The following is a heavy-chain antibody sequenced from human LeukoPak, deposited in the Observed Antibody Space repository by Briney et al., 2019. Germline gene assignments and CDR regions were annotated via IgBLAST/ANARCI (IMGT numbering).Heavy chain of an antibody. J-gene: IGHJ3*02. V-gene: IGHV3-9*01. CDR1: GFTFDDYA. CDR3: ARATYDSSAVDAFDI. D-gene: IGHD3-22*01. Sequence: GGSLRLSCAASGFTFDDYAMHWVRQAPGKGLEWVSGISWNSGSIGYADSVKGRFTISRDNAKNSLYLQMNTLRAEDTAVYYCARATYDSSAVDAFDIWGQGTMVTVSP. CDR2: ISWNSGSI.